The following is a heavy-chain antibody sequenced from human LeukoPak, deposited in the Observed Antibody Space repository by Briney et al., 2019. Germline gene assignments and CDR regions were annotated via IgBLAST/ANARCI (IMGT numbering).Heavy chain of an antibody. CDR1: GGSISSSSYY. D-gene: IGHD2-8*02. CDR3: ARRAGGSPFDY. J-gene: IGHJ4*02. Sequence: SETLSLTCTVSGGSISSSSYYWGWIRQPPGKGLEWIGNIYYSGSTYYNPSLKGRVTISVDTSKNQFSLKLSSVTAADTAVYYCARRAGGSPFDYWGQGTLVTVSS. CDR2: IYYSGST. V-gene: IGHV4-39*07.